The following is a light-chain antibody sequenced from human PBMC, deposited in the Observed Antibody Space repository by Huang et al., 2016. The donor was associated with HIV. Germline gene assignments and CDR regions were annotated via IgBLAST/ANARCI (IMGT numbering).Light chain of an antibody. CDR3: QQLNSYPPT. J-gene: IGKJ1*01. V-gene: IGKV1-9*01. Sequence: IQLTQSPSSLSASVGDRVTITCRDSQGISSFLAWYQQKPGKAPKLLIYSASTLQSGVPSTFSGSGSGTDFTLTISSLQPEDFATYHCQQLNSYPPTFGQGTKVEIK. CDR1: QGISSF. CDR2: SAS.